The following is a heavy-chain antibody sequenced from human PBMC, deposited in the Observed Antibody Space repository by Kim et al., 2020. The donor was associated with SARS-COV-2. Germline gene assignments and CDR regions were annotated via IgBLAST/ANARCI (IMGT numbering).Heavy chain of an antibody. D-gene: IGHD3-3*01. V-gene: IGHV4-61*01. CDR3: ARPPNDFWSVFPYYFDY. Sequence: SETLSLTCPVSGGSVSSGSYFWSWIRQPPGKELEWIGYIYYSGNTNYNPSLKSRVTMSVYTSKNQFSLKLRSVAAADTAVYYCARPPNDFWSVFPYYFDYWGQGSQVSVSS. J-gene: IGHJ4*02. CDR2: IYYSGNT. CDR1: GGSVSSGSYF.